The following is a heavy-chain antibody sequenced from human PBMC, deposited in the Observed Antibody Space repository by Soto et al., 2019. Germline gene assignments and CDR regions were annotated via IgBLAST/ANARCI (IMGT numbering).Heavy chain of an antibody. D-gene: IGHD1-26*01. V-gene: IGHV3-48*03. CDR2: IGISGNTI. J-gene: IGHJ4*02. CDR1: GFIFSSYE. Sequence: EVQLVESGGGLVQPGGSLGLSCAASGFIFSSYEMNWVRQSPGKGLEWVSYIGISGNTIYYADSVKGRFTISRDNAKNSLYLQMNSLRAEDTAVYYCVRDVVGAPTFDYWGQGTLVTVSS. CDR3: VRDVVGAPTFDY.